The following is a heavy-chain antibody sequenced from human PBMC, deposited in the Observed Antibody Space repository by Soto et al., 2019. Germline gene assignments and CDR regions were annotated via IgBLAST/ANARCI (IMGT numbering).Heavy chain of an antibody. CDR1: GGSITSRTYH. D-gene: IGHD4-17*01. J-gene: IGHJ4*02. V-gene: IGHV4-39*01. CDR3: ARQGVIDYGGYLSPWNFDY. CDR2: VYYGGST. Sequence: SETLSLTCTLSGGSITSRTYHWGWIRQPPGKGLEWIGTVYYGGSTYYNPSLKSRVTLSIDASRNQFSLKLSSVTAADTAVYYCARQGVIDYGGYLSPWNFDYLGQGTQVTVSS.